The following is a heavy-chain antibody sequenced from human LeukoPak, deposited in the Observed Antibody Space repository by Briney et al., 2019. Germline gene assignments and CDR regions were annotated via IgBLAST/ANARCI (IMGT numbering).Heavy chain of an antibody. CDR2: IYYSGST. Sequence: SETLSLTCTVSGGSISSYYWSWIRQPPGKGLEWLGYIYYSGSTNYNPSLKSRVTISVDTSKNQFSLKLSSVTAADTAVYYCGGAAYSSGWYETYYYYYMDVWGKGTTVTVSS. CDR3: GGAAYSSGWYETYYYYYMDV. J-gene: IGHJ6*03. CDR1: GGSISSYY. V-gene: IGHV4-59*01. D-gene: IGHD6-19*01.